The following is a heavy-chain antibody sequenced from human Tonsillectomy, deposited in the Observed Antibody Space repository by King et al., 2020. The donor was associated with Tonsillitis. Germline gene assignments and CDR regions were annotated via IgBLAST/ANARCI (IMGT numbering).Heavy chain of an antibody. CDR3: ARVLYYKPDY. Sequence: VQLVESGGDLVQPGGSLRLSCVASGFSFSNSWMHWVRQAPGKGLVWVSLINSDGSSTTYADSVKGRFTISRDNAKNTVYLQMSSLRADDTAVYYCARVLYYKPDYWGHGTLVTVSS. D-gene: IGHD3-10*01. V-gene: IGHV3-74*01. J-gene: IGHJ4*01. CDR1: GFSFSNSW. CDR2: INSDGSST.